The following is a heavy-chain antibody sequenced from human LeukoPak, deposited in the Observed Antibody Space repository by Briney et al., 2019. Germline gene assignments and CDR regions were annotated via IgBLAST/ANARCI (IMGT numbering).Heavy chain of an antibody. CDR3: AREDYDSSGYFDY. D-gene: IGHD3-22*01. CDR2: ISSSSSYI. J-gene: IGHJ4*02. V-gene: IGHV3-21*01. CDR1: GFTFSSYS. Sequence: GGSLRLSCAASGFTFSSYSMNWVRQAPGKGLEWVSSISSSSSYIHYADSVKGRFTISRDNAKNSLYLQMNSLRAEDTAVYYCAREDYDSSGYFDYWGQGTLVTVSS.